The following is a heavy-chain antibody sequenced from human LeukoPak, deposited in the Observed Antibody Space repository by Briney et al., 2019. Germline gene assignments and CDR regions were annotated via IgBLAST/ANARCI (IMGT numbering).Heavy chain of an antibody. CDR3: ARDRIGYLDY. J-gene: IGHJ4*02. Sequence: GGSLRLSCAASGFTVSSNYMSWVRQAPGKGLEWVSVIYSGGGTYYADSVKGRFSISRDNSKNALYFQMNSLRAEDTAVYYCARDRIGYLDYWGQGTLVTVSS. V-gene: IGHV3-66*01. D-gene: IGHD6-13*01. CDR2: IYSGGGT. CDR1: GFTVSSNY.